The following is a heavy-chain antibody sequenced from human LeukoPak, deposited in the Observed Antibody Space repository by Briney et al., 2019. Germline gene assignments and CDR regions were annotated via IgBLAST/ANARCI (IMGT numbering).Heavy chain of an antibody. CDR2: FYYSGST. V-gene: IGHV4-39*01. D-gene: IGHD5-18*01. CDR3: ARNSYGELNWFDP. Sequence: SETLSLTCTVSGGSISSSDYYWGWIRQPPGKGLEWIGSFYYSGSTYYNPSLKSRVTISVDTSKNQFSLKLSSVTAADTAVYYCARNSYGELNWFDPWGQGTLVTVSS. CDR1: GGSISSSDYY. J-gene: IGHJ5*02.